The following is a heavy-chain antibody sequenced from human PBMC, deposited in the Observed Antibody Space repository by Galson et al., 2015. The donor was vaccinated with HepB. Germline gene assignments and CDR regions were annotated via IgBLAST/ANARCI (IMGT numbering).Heavy chain of an antibody. CDR3: TRHLNGDPRPFDY. V-gene: IGHV3-73*01. D-gene: IGHD4-17*01. J-gene: IGHJ4*02. CDR2: IRSKANSYAT. Sequence: SLRLSCAASGFTFSGSAMHWVRQASGKGLEWVGRIRSKANSYATAYAASVKGRFTISRDDSKNTAYLQMNSLKTEDTAVYYCTRHLNGDPRPFDYWGQGTLVTVSS. CDR1: GFTFSGSA.